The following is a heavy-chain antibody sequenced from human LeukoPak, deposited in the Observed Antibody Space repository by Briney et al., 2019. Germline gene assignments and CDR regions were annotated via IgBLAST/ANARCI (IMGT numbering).Heavy chain of an antibody. J-gene: IGHJ5*02. D-gene: IGHD1-26*01. V-gene: IGHV3-66*01. CDR1: GFTVNSND. CDR3: AREEARWEWFDP. CDR2: IDSGGRT. Sequence: GGSLRLSCAASGFTVNSNDMSWVRQAPGKGLEWVSVIDSGGRTYYADSVKGRFTISRDNSKNTLYLQMNILRVEDTAVYYCAREEARWEWFDPWGQGTLVTVSS.